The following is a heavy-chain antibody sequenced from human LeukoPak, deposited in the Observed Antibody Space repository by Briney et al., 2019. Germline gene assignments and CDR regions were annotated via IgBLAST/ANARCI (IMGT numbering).Heavy chain of an antibody. Sequence: GGSLRLSCAASGFTFSSYSMNWVRQAPGKGLEWVSSISSSSSYIYYADSVKGRFTISRDNAKNSLYLQMNSLRAEDTAVYYCARDLRKWFEDQRRGGGYGMDVWGKGTTVTVSS. CDR3: ARDLRKWFEDQRRGGGYGMDV. V-gene: IGHV3-21*01. D-gene: IGHD3-10*01. CDR1: GFTFSSYS. CDR2: ISSSSSYI. J-gene: IGHJ6*04.